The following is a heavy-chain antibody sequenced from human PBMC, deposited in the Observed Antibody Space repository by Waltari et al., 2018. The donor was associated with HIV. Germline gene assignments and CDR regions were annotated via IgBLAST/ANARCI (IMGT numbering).Heavy chain of an antibody. Sequence: EVQLVESGGGLVQPGGSLKLSCVASGFTFSGSAMHWVRQAPGKGLEWVGRIRSKANSHATAYAASVKGRFTISRDDSKNTAYLQMNSLKTEDTAVYYCTRGAADSSAWYAGYWGQGTL. J-gene: IGHJ4*02. V-gene: IGHV3-73*02. CDR1: GFTFSGSA. D-gene: IGHD6-19*01. CDR2: IRSKANSHAT. CDR3: TRGAADSSAWYAGY.